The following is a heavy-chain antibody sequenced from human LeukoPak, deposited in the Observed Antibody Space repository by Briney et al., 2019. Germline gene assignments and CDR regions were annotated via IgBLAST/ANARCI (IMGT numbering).Heavy chain of an antibody. J-gene: IGHJ4*02. CDR1: GFTFSSYA. CDR3: ARAVVVVTARLDY. V-gene: IGHV3-30-3*01. CDR2: ISYDGSNK. Sequence: PGGSLRPSCAASGFTFSSYAMHWVRQAPGKGLEWVAVISYDGSNKYYADSVKGRFTISRDNSKNTLYLQMNSLRAEDTAVYYCARAVVVVTARLDYWGQGTLVTVSS. D-gene: IGHD2-21*02.